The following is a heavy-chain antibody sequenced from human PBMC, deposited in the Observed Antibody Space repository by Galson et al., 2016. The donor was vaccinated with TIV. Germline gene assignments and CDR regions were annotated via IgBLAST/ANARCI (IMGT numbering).Heavy chain of an antibody. Sequence: SLRLSCAASGLLVSDSYMSWVRQPPGEGLEWVSIIYPSGASYYPESTESVKGRFTISRDNSKNTVFLQINSLRVSDTAVYYCATSTMPNLGDYWGQGTLVTVST. CDR3: ATSTMPNLGDY. CDR1: GLLVSDSY. D-gene: IGHD7-27*01. V-gene: IGHV3-53*05. CDR2: IYPSGAS. J-gene: IGHJ4*02.